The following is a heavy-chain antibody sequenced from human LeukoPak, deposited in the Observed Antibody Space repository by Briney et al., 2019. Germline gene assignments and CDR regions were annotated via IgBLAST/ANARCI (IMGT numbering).Heavy chain of an antibody. CDR2: IKQDGSEK. Sequence: PGGSLRLSCAASGFTFSSHGMNWVRQAPGKGLEWVANIKQDGSEKYYVDSVKGRFTISRDNAKNSLYLQMNSLRAEDTAVYYCARYYYDSSGYRYFDYWGQGTLVTVSS. CDR1: GFTFSSHG. D-gene: IGHD3-22*01. J-gene: IGHJ4*02. V-gene: IGHV3-7*01. CDR3: ARYYYDSSGYRYFDY.